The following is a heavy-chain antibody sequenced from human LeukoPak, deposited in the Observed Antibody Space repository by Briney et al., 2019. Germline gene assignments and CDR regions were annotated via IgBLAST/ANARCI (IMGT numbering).Heavy chain of an antibody. J-gene: IGHJ6*02. CDR2: INPSGDTT. CDR1: GYTLTSYY. Sequence: ASVNVSCTASGYTLTSYYLHWVRQAPGQGLEWMAIINPSGDTTSHAQKFQGRVTMTRDTSASTVYMELSSLRSEDTAVYYCASVYKNGMDVWGQGTTVTVSS. V-gene: IGHV1-46*01. D-gene: IGHD5-24*01. CDR3: ASVYKNGMDV.